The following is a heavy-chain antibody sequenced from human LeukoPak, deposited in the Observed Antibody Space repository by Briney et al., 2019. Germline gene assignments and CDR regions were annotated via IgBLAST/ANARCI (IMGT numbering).Heavy chain of an antibody. J-gene: IGHJ4*02. CDR2: INPNSGGT. Sequence: ASVKVSCKASGYTFAGYYLHWVRQAPGQGLEWMGWINPNSGGTNYAQKFQGRVTMTRDTSISTAYMELSRLRSDDTAVYYCARVAAHYYFDYWGQGTLVTVSS. V-gene: IGHV1-2*02. CDR3: ARVAAHYYFDY. D-gene: IGHD6-6*01. CDR1: GYTFAGYY.